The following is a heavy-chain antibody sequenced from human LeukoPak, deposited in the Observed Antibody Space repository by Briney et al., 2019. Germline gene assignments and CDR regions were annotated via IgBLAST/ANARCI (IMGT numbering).Heavy chain of an antibody. V-gene: IGHV3-7*01. CDR1: GFTFSSYW. CDR3: ATRGGDYVRVWYFDL. D-gene: IGHD4-17*01. Sequence: GGSLRLSCAASGFTFSSYWMSWVRQAPGKGLEWVANIKQDGSEKYYVDSVKGRFTISRDNAKNSLYLQMNSLRAEDTAVYYCATRGGDYVRVWYFDLWGRGTLVTVSS. J-gene: IGHJ2*01. CDR2: IKQDGSEK.